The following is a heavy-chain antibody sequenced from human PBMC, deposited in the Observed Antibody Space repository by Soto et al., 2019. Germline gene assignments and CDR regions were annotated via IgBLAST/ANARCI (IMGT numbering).Heavy chain of an antibody. J-gene: IGHJ5*02. CDR3: ARAISPRPRRGGWFDP. CDR2: ISSSGSTI. D-gene: IGHD3-10*01. Sequence: GGSLRLSCAASGFTFSSYELNWVRQAPGKGLEWVSYISSSGSTIYYADSVKGRFTISRDNAKNSLYLQMNSLRAEDTAVYYCARAISPRPRRGGWFDPWGQGTLVTVSS. CDR1: GFTFSSYE. V-gene: IGHV3-48*03.